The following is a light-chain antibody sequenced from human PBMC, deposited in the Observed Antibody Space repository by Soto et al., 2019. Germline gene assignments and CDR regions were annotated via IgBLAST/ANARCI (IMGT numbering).Light chain of an antibody. CDR1: SSNIGSHT. Sequence: QSVLTQPPSASGTPGQRITISCSGSSSNIGSHTVNWHQQVPGTAPKLLIYSNNERPSGVPDRFSGSKSGTSASLAISGLQSGDEADYYCSSYTISSTLVFGGGTKLTVL. V-gene: IGLV1-44*01. CDR3: SSYTISSTLV. CDR2: SNN. J-gene: IGLJ2*01.